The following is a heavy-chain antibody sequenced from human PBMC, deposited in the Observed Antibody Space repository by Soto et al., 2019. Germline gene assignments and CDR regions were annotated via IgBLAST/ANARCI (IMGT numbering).Heavy chain of an antibody. CDR3: ARDRYYDFWSGYFDY. J-gene: IGHJ4*02. D-gene: IGHD3-3*01. Sequence: ASGKVSCKASGYTFTSYAMHWVRQAPGQRLEWMGWINAGNGNTKYSQKFQGRVTITRDTSASTAYMELSSLRSEDTAVYYCARDRYYDFWSGYFDYWGQGTLVTVSS. V-gene: IGHV1-3*01. CDR2: INAGNGNT. CDR1: GYTFTSYA.